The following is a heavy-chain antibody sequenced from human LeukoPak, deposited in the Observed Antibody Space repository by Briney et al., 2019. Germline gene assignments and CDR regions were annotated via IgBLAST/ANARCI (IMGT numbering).Heavy chain of an antibody. CDR3: ARANDYGGATPAYYYYYYMDV. Sequence: SETLSHTCTVSGGSISSGSYYWSWIRQPAGKGLEWIGRIYTSGSTNYNPSLKSRVTISVDTSKHQFSLKLSSVTAADTAVYYCARANDYGGATPAYYYYYYMDVWGKGTTVTVSS. D-gene: IGHD1-26*01. V-gene: IGHV4-61*02. CDR1: GGSISSGSYY. J-gene: IGHJ6*03. CDR2: IYTSGST.